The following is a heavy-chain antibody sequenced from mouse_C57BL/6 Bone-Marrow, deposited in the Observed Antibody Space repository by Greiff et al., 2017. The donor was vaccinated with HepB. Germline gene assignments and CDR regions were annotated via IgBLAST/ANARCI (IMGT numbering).Heavy chain of an antibody. V-gene: IGHV1-42*01. CDR3: ARLWLRQGAWFAY. CDR2: INPSTGGT. Sequence: VQLQQSGPELVKPGASVKISCKASGYSFTGYYMNWVKQSPEKSLEWIGEINPSTGGTTYNQKFKAKATLTVDKSSSTAYMQLKSLTSEDSAVYYCARLWLRQGAWFAYWGQGTLVTVSA. CDR1: GYSFTGYY. J-gene: IGHJ3*01. D-gene: IGHD2-2*01.